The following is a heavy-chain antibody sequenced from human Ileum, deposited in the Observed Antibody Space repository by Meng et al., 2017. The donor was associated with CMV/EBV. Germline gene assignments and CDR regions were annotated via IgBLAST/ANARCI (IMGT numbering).Heavy chain of an antibody. J-gene: IGHJ4*02. CDR3: ARDRNYIFDY. CDR2: ISHDGTIT. CDR1: GFPFGRDV. Sequence: LSCAASGFPFGRDVMHWVRQAPGKGLVWVARISHDGTITTYVDSVKGRFTISRDNARNTLYLQMNSLRAEDTAVYYCARDRNYIFDYWGRGTLVTVSS. V-gene: IGHV3-74*03. D-gene: IGHD1-7*01.